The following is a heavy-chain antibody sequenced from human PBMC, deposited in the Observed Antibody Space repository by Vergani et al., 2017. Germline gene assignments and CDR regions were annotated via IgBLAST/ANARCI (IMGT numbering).Heavy chain of an antibody. J-gene: IGHJ6*03. CDR1: GGSISSSSYY. CDR3: ARHPYYYMDV. CDR2: IYYSGST. V-gene: IGHV4-39*01. Sequence: QLQLQESGPGLVKPSETLSLTCTVSGGSISSSSYYWGWIRQPPGKGLEWIGSIYYSGSTYYNPSLKSRVTISVDPSKNQFSLKLISVTAADTAVYYCARHPYYYMDVWGKGTTVTVSS.